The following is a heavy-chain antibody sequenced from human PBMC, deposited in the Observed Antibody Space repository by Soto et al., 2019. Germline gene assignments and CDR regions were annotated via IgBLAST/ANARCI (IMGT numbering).Heavy chain of an antibody. CDR3: ARVSMAFYDSSGHDAFDI. CDR2: INPSGGST. CDR1: GYTFTSYY. Sequence: ASVKVSCKASGYTFTSYYMHWVRPAPGQGLEWMGIINPSGGSTSYAQKFQGRVTMTRDTSTSTVYMELSSLRSEDTAVYYCARVSMAFYDSSGHDAFDIWGQGTMVTVSS. V-gene: IGHV1-46*01. J-gene: IGHJ3*02. D-gene: IGHD3-22*01.